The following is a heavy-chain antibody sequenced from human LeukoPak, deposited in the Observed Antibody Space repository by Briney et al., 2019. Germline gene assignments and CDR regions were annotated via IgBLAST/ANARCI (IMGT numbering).Heavy chain of an antibody. CDR3: ARDYVYCSSTSCYGTRDYYYYFAMDV. Sequence: GGSLRLSCAASGFTFSSYAMHWVRQAPGKGLEWVAVISYDGSNKYYADSVKGRFTISRDNSKNTLYLQMNSLRAEDTAVYYCARDYVYCSSTSCYGTRDYYYYFAMDVWGQGTTVTVSS. CDR2: ISYDGSNK. V-gene: IGHV3-30*04. CDR1: GFTFSSYA. J-gene: IGHJ6*02. D-gene: IGHD2-2*01.